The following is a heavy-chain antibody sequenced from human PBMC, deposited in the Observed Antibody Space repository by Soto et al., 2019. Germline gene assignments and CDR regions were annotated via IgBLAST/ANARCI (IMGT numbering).Heavy chain of an antibody. J-gene: IGHJ4*02. V-gene: IGHV3-23*01. D-gene: IGHD1-1*01. CDR3: VRDIYRSATMPCLDQ. CDR1: GFTFSNNY. Sequence: PXVSLRLSCAVSGFTFSNNYMSWVRQSPGKGLEWVSSISDTGGDSYYADSMDGRFTVSRDNSKNTLYLQINSLRAEDTAIYYCVRDIYRSATMPCLDQWGQGALVTVSS. CDR2: ISDTGGDS.